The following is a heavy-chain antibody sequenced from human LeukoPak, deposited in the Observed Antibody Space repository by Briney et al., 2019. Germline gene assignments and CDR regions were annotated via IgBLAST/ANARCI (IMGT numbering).Heavy chain of an antibody. CDR3: ARDYGRSRDYGMVV. CDR1: GFTFSSYA. J-gene: IGHJ6*02. D-gene: IGHD3-10*01. Sequence: GGSLRLSCAASGFTFSSYAMSWVRQAPGKGLVWVSRINSDGSSTTYADSVKGRFTISRDNAKNTLYLQMDSLRAEDTAVYYCARDYGRSRDYGMVVWGQGTTVTVSS. V-gene: IGHV3-74*01. CDR2: INSDGSST.